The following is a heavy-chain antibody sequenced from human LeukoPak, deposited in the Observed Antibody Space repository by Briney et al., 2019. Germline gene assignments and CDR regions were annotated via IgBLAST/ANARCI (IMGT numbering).Heavy chain of an antibody. CDR2: FDPEDGER. CDR3: TSVRLTLGSFYSSPYKTAPRTTVWFDP. CDR1: GYTLSDLS. Sequence: GASVKVSCKVSGYTLSDLSMHWVRQAPGKGLEWMGGFDPEDGERIYAQNFQGRVSMTEDASTATAYMELSSLRSEDTAVYYCTSVRLTLGSFYSSPYKTAPRTTVWFDPWGQGTLVTVSS. J-gene: IGHJ5*02. V-gene: IGHV1-24*01. D-gene: IGHD3-10*01.